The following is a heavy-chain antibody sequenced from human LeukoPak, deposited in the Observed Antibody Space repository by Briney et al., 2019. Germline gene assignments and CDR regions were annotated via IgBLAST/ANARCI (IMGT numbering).Heavy chain of an antibody. Sequence: RGASLKISCTGSANIFNNFWIGWVHQIPGEGLEWIGIIYAGDSDTRYNPSFRGQATISANKSNSFAYLQWSSLKASDTAMYYCVKQGTTATTYGAFDLWGRGTMVIVSS. CDR3: VKQGTTATTYGAFDL. J-gene: IGHJ3*01. CDR2: IYAGDSDT. D-gene: IGHD4-17*01. CDR1: ANIFNNFW. V-gene: IGHV5-51*07.